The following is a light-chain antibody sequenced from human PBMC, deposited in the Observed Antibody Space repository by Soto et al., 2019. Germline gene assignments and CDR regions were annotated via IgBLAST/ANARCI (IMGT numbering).Light chain of an antibody. CDR3: QSYDGSLSGVV. J-gene: IGLJ2*01. V-gene: IGLV1-40*01. CDR1: SSNIGAGYD. Sequence: QSVLTQPPSVSGAPGQRVTIPCTGGSSNIGAGYDVHWYQQVPGTAPKLLIHANAIRPSGVPDRFSGSKSGTSASLAISGLQAEDEADYYCQSYDGSLSGVVLGGGTQLTVL. CDR2: ANA.